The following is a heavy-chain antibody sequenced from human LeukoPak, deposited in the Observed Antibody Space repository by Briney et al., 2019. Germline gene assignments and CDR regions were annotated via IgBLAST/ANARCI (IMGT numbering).Heavy chain of an antibody. J-gene: IGHJ4*02. CDR2: IKSKTDGGIT. V-gene: IGHV3-15*01. CDR1: GFTFSNAW. D-gene: IGHD3-3*01. Sequence: GGSLRLSCAASGFTFSNAWMSWVRQAPGKGLEWVGRIKSKTDGGITDYAAPVKGRFTISRDDSKNTLYLQMNSLKTEDTAVYYCTTERDLWSGYWGYYFDYWGQGTLVTVSS. CDR3: TTERDLWSGYWGYYFDY.